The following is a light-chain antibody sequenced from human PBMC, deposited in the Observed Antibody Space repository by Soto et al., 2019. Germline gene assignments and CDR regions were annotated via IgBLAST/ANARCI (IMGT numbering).Light chain of an antibody. CDR2: GAS. V-gene: IGKV3-15*01. CDR3: QQYHNSPIT. Sequence: EIVMTQSPATLSVSPGERATLSCRASQSVSSNLAWYQQKPGQAPRLLIYGASTRATGIPARFSGSGSGTEFTLTISSLQSEDFAVYYCQQYHNSPITFGQGTRLEI. CDR1: QSVSSN. J-gene: IGKJ5*01.